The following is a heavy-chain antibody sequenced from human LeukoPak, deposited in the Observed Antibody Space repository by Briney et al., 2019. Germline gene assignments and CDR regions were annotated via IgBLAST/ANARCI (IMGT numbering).Heavy chain of an antibody. CDR1: GFTFSSYG. J-gene: IGHJ4*02. CDR2: IRYDGSNK. V-gene: IGHV3-30*02. D-gene: IGHD3-9*01. CDR3: AKGPSHSYDILTGYFDY. Sequence: GGSLRLSCAASGFTFSSYGMHWVRQAPGKGLEWVAFIRYDGSNKYYADSVKGRFTISRDNSKNTLYLQMNSLRAEDTAVYYCAKGPSHSYDILTGYFDYWGQGTLVTVSS.